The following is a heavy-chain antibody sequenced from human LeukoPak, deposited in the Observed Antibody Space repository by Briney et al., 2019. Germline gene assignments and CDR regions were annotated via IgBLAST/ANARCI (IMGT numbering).Heavy chain of an antibody. CDR3: AKDTSGWSLT. CDR1: GFAFSGYE. J-gene: IGHJ5*02. V-gene: IGHV3-48*03. Sequence: GGSLRLSCAASGFAFSGYEMYWVRQAPGKGLEWISYISDTGGAIHYADSVKGRFTISRDNAKNSLYLQTNSLRAEDTAVYYCAKDTSGWSLTWGQGTLVTVSS. D-gene: IGHD6-19*01. CDR2: ISDTGGAI.